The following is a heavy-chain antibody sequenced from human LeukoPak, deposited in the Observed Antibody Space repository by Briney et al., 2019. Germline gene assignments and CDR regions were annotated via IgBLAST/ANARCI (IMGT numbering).Heavy chain of an antibody. V-gene: IGHV3-23*01. CDR1: GFTFSSYA. Sequence: GGSLRLSCAASGFTFSSYAMSWVRQAPGKGLEWVSAISGSGGSTYYADSVKGRFTISRDNSKNTLYLQMNSLRAEDTAVYYCASKGPLWFGELSYYYYYMDVWGKGTTVTISS. CDR3: ASKGPLWFGELSYYYYYMDV. J-gene: IGHJ6*03. D-gene: IGHD3-10*01. CDR2: ISGSGGST.